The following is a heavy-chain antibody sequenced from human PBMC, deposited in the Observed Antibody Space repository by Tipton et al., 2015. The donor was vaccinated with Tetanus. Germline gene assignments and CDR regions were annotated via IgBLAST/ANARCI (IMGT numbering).Heavy chain of an antibody. CDR2: IYYSGST. Sequence: TLSLTCAVSGGSISSSSYYWGWIRQPPGKGLEWIGSIYYSGSTYYNPSLKSRVTISVDTSKNQFSLKLSSVTAADTAVYYCARQAAAGKRYYYYGMDVWGQGTTVTVSS. CDR1: GGSISSSSYY. D-gene: IGHD6-13*01. CDR3: ARQAAAGKRYYYYGMDV. V-gene: IGHV4-39*01. J-gene: IGHJ6*02.